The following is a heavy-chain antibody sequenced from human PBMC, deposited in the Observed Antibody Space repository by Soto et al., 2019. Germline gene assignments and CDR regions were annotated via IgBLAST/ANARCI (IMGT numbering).Heavy chain of an antibody. V-gene: IGHV3-9*01. CDR2: ISWNSGSI. CDR3: AKDSASDYYGSGSPFDY. D-gene: IGHD3-10*01. J-gene: IGHJ4*02. CDR1: GFTFDDYA. Sequence: GGSLRLSCAASGFTFDDYAMHWVRQAPGKGLEWVSGISWNSGSIGYADSVKGRFTISRDNAKNSLYLQMNSLRAEDTALYYCAKDSASDYYGSGSPFDYWGQGTLVTVSS.